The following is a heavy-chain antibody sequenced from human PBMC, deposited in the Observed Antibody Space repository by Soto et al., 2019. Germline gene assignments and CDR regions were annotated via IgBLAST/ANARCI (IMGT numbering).Heavy chain of an antibody. Sequence: PSETLSLTCAVYGGSFSGYYWSWIRQPPGKGLEWIGEINHSGSTNYNPSLKSRVTISVDTSKNQFSLKLSSVTAADTAVYYCARDSPLLRFGVDYYYGMDVWGQGTTVTVSS. CDR1: GGSFSGYY. CDR2: INHSGST. J-gene: IGHJ6*02. V-gene: IGHV4-34*01. D-gene: IGHD3-3*01. CDR3: ARDSPLLRFGVDYYYGMDV.